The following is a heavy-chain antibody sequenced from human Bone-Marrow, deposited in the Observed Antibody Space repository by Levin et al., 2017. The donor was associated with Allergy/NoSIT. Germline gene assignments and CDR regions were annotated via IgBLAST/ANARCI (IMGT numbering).Heavy chain of an antibody. Sequence: GESLKISCAASGFTFSSYGMHWVRQAPGKGLEWVAVISYDGSNKYYADSVKGRFTISRDNSKNTLYLQMNSLRAEDTAVYYCAKDQQWLVLEPFDYWGQGTLVTVSS. CDR2: ISYDGSNK. J-gene: IGHJ4*02. V-gene: IGHV3-30*18. CDR1: GFTFSSYG. CDR3: AKDQQWLVLEPFDY. D-gene: IGHD6-19*01.